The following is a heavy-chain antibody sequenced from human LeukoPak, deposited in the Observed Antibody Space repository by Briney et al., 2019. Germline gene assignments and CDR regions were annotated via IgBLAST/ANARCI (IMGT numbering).Heavy chain of an antibody. V-gene: IGHV1-2*02. J-gene: IGHJ4*02. Sequence: GASVKVSCKASGYTFTGYYMHWVRQAPGQGLEWMGWINIYSGGTNYAQKFQGRVTMTRDTSISTAYMELSRLRSDDTAVYYCARDLYIVATMGSYYFDYWGQGTLVTVSS. CDR3: ARDLYIVATMGSYYFDY. D-gene: IGHD5-12*01. CDR2: INIYSGGT. CDR1: GYTFTGYY.